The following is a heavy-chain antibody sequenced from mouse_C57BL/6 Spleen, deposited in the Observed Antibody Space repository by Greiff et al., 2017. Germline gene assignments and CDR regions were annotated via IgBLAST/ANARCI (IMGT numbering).Heavy chain of an antibody. Sequence: EVKLVESGGGLVQPGGSMKLSCVASGFTFSNYWMNWVRQSPEKGLEWVAQIRLKSDNYATHYAESVKGRFTISRDDSKSSVYLQMNNLRAEDTEIYYCTGGGIYYDSLFAYWGQGTLITVSA. CDR1: GFTFSNYW. V-gene: IGHV6-3*01. CDR2: IRLKSDNYAT. J-gene: IGHJ3*01. CDR3: TGGGIYYDSLFAY. D-gene: IGHD2-4*01.